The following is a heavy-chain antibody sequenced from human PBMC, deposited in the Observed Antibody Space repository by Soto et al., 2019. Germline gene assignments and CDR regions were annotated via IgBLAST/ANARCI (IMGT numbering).Heavy chain of an antibody. CDR3: IRADFQQHFDL. J-gene: IGHJ4*02. D-gene: IGHD6-13*01. CDR1: GYTFTSYY. CDR2: ISPSGDAT. Sequence: VQLVQSGPEVKKPGASVKVSCKASGYTFTSYYMHCVRQAPEQGLQWMGIISPSGDATTYAHHFRGRVSMTSATSTSTLYMELSNLGSDDPAMYYCIRADFQQHFDLWGPGTLVSVS. V-gene: IGHV1-46*03.